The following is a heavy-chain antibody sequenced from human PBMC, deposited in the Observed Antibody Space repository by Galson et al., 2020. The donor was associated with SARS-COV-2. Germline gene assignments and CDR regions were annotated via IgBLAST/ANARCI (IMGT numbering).Heavy chain of an antibody. CDR3: TRESPVAGPLDV. V-gene: IGHV3-33*01. CDR1: GFTFSSYG. Sequence: GGSLRLSCAASGFTFSSYGMHWVRQAPGKGLEWVAVIWYDGSNKYYADSVKGRFTISRDNSKNTLYLQMNRLRAEDTAVYYRTRESPVAGPLDVWGQGTTGAVSS. D-gene: IGHD6-19*01. CDR2: IWYDGSNK. J-gene: IGHJ6*02.